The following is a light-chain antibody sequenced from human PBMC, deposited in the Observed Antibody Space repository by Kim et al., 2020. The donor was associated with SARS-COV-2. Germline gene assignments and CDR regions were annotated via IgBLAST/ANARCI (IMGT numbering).Light chain of an antibody. CDR2: GKN. J-gene: IGLJ3*02. V-gene: IGLV3-19*01. CDR3: HSRDSSNNHL. CDR1: SLRRYY. Sequence: VALGQTVRITCQGDSLRRYYASWYQQKPGQAPVLVIYGKNNRPSGIPDRVSGSSAGNTASLTITGAQAEDEADYYCHSRDSSNNHLFGGGTQLTVL.